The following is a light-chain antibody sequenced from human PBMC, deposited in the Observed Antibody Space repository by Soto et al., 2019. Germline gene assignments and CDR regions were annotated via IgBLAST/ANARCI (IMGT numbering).Light chain of an antibody. CDR2: EVS. J-gene: IGLJ2*01. Sequence: QSALTQPASVSGSPGQSITISCTGTSSDVGGYNYVSWYQHYPGKAPKLIIYEVSNRPSGVSNRFSGSKSGNTASLTLSGLQAEDEADYYCSSYARNSVLFGGGTKLTV. CDR1: SSDVGGYNY. CDR3: SSYARNSVL. V-gene: IGLV2-14*01.